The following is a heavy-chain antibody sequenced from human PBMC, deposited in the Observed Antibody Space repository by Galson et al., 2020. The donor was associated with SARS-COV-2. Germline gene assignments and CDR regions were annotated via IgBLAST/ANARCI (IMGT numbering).Heavy chain of an antibody. V-gene: IGHV4-34*01. CDR1: GGSFSGYY. CDR3: AREENFFLGVAATRMCYFDC. J-gene: IGHJ4*02. Sequence: SETLSLTCAVYGGSFSGYYWSWIRQPPGKGLEWIGEINSSGSTNYNPSLKSRVTISVDTSKNHFSLKLSSVTAADTAVYYCAREENFFLGVAATRMCYFDCWGLGTLSTVSS. D-gene: IGHD2-15*01. CDR2: INSSGST.